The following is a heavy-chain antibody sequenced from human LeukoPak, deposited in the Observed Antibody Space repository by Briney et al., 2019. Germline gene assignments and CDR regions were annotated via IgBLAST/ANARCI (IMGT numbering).Heavy chain of an antibody. CDR1: GFTFSSYA. CDR2: ISGSGGST. J-gene: IGHJ4*02. D-gene: IGHD1-26*01. V-gene: IGHV3-23*01. CDR3: ARDVDGRFDY. Sequence: PGGSLRLSCAASGFTFSSYAMSWVRQAPGKGLEWVSAISGSGGSTYYADSVKGRFTISRDNSKNTLYLQMGSLRAEDMAVYYCARDVDGRFDYWGQETLVTVSS.